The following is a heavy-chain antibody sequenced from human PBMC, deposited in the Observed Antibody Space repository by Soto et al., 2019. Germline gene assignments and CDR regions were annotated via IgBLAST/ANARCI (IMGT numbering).Heavy chain of an antibody. CDR1: GFTLSYHF. J-gene: IGHJ4*02. V-gene: IGHV3-72*01. CDR3: VTLQFSRWFY. CDR2: TKHKAASYTT. D-gene: IGHD4-4*01. Sequence: AGGALRLSCAASGFTLSYHFMDWIRQAPGKGLEWVGRTKHKAASYTTDYAASVKGRFTISRDDSKNCLYLQMNSLKTENTAMYYCVTLQFSRWFYWGLGTLVTVSS.